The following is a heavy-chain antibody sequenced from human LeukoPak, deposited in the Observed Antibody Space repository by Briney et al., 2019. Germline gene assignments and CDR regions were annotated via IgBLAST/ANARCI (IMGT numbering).Heavy chain of an antibody. Sequence: PGGSLRLSCAASGFTFSNYAMSWVRQAPGKGLEWVSGISGSGDSTYYADSVKGRFTISRDNSKNTLYLQMNSLRAEDTAVYYCSKGSRAAGYYFDYWGQGTLVTVSP. CDR1: GFTFSNYA. V-gene: IGHV3-23*01. CDR2: ISGSGDST. J-gene: IGHJ4*02. CDR3: SKGSRAAGYYFDY. D-gene: IGHD6-25*01.